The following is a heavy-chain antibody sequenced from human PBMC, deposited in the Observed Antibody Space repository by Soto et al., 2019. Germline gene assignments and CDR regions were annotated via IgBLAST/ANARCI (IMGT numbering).Heavy chain of an antibody. Sequence: ASVKVSCKASGYTFTSYYMHWVRQAPGQGLEWMGIINPSGGSTSYAQKFQGRVTMTRDTSTSTVYTELSSLRSEDTAVYYCARVGSPTVVTPDYYFDYWGQGTLVTVSS. CDR3: ARVGSPTVVTPDYYFDY. CDR1: GYTFTSYY. V-gene: IGHV1-46*01. J-gene: IGHJ4*02. CDR2: INPSGGST. D-gene: IGHD4-17*01.